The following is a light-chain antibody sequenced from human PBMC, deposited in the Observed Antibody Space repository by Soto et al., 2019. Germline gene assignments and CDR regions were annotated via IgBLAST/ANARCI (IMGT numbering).Light chain of an antibody. CDR1: QSVSSY. J-gene: IGKJ2*01. CDR3: HQRSNWPRT. CDR2: DAS. V-gene: IGKV3-11*01. Sequence: EIVLTQSPATLSLSPGERATLSCRASQSVSSYLAWYQQKPGQAPRLLIYDASNRATGIRARFSGSGSGTDFTLTISSLEPEDLAVYYCHQRSNWPRTFGQGTKLEIK.